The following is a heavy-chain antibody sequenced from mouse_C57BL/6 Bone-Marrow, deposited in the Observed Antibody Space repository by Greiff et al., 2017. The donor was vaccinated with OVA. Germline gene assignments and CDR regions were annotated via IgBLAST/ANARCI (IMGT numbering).Heavy chain of an antibody. J-gene: IGHJ4*01. V-gene: IGHV5-4*01. Sequence: DVHLVESGGGLVKPGGSLKLSCAASGFTFSSYAMSWVRQTPEKRLEWVATISDGGSYTYYPDNVKGRFTISRDNAKNNLYLQMSHLKSEDTAMYYCARDEDYDEDYAMDYWGQGTSVTVSS. CDR2: ISDGGSYT. CDR3: ARDEDYDEDYAMDY. D-gene: IGHD2-4*01. CDR1: GFTFSSYA.